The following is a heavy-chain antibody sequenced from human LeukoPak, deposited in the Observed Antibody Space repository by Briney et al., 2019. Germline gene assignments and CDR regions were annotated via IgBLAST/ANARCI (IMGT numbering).Heavy chain of an antibody. CDR3: AAGPEYYDFWSGYLTSYYFDY. J-gene: IGHJ4*02. V-gene: IGHV1-58*01. CDR1: GFTFTSSA. CDR2: IVVGSGNT. D-gene: IGHD3-3*01. Sequence: SVKVSCKASGFTFTSSAVQWVRQARGQRLEWIGWIVVGSGNTNYAQKFQERVTITRDMSTSTAYMELSSLRSEDTAVYYCAAGPEYYDFWSGYLTSYYFDYWGQGTLVTVSS.